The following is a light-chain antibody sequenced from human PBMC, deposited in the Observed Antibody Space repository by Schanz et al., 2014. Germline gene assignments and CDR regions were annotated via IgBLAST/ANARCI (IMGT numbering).Light chain of an antibody. CDR1: QSVSDN. Sequence: EIVLTQSPGTLSLSPGERATLSCRASQSVSDNLAWYQQKPGQAPRLLIHYASARATGTPDRFSGSGSGTDFTLTISRLEAEDFAVYYCQQYGSSPPLTFGGGTKVEIK. V-gene: IGKV3-20*01. CDR2: YAS. CDR3: QQYGSSPPLT. J-gene: IGKJ4*01.